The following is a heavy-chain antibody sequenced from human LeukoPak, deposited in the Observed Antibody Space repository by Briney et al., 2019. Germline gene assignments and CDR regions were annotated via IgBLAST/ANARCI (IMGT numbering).Heavy chain of an antibody. D-gene: IGHD3-22*01. CDR3: ARRRTRDYYDSSGYYPSFDY. CDR1: GGSISSSSYY. V-gene: IGHV4-39*01. J-gene: IGHJ4*02. CDR2: IYYSGST. Sequence: SETLSLTCTVSGGSISSSSYYWGWIRQPPGKGLEWIGSIYYSGSTYYNPSLKSRVTISVDTSKNQFSLKLSSVTAADTAVYYCARRRTRDYYDSSGYYPSFDYWGQGTLVTVS.